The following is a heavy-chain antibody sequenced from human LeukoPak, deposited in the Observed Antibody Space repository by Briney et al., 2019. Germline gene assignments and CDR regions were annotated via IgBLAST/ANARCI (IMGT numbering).Heavy chain of an antibody. Sequence: PSQTLSLTCTVSGASISSGGYYWSWIRQHPGKGLEWIGYIYYSGSTYYNPSLKSRVTISVDTSKNQFSLKLSSVTAADTAVYYCARSITAMVLHWGQGTLVTVSS. CDR3: ARSITAMVLH. CDR1: GASISSGGYY. CDR2: IYYSGST. J-gene: IGHJ4*02. D-gene: IGHD5-18*01. V-gene: IGHV4-31*03.